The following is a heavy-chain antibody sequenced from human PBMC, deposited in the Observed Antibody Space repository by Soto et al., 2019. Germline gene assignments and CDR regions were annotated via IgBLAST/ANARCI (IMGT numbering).Heavy chain of an antibody. CDR3: ARTPTQSWQPYSMDV. CDR1: GGSVSSDTHY. V-gene: IGHV4-61*01. J-gene: IGHJ6*02. Sequence: SETLSLTCTVSGGSVSSDTHYWSWIRQPPGKSLEWIGYIYSTGSTDYNPSLKSRVSISLDTSKNQISLKLTSVTAADTAVYYCARTPTQSWQPYSMDVWGQGTTVTVSS. CDR2: IYSTGST. D-gene: IGHD6-13*01.